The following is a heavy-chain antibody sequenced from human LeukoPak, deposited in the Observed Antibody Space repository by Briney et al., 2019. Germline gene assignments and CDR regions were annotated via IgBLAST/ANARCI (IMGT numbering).Heavy chain of an antibody. CDR3: ARPETQDIVVVVDAFDI. V-gene: IGHV4-59*01. Sequence: PSETLSLTCTVSGGSISSYYWSWIRQPPGKGLEWIEYIYYSGSTNYNPSLKSRVTISVDTSKHQFSLKLSSVTAADTAVYYCARPETQDIVVVVDAFDIWGQGTMVTVSS. D-gene: IGHD2-15*01. J-gene: IGHJ3*02. CDR1: GGSISSYY. CDR2: IYYSGST.